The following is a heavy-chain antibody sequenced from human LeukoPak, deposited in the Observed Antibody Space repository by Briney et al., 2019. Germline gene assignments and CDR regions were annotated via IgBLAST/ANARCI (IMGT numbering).Heavy chain of an antibody. V-gene: IGHV6-1*01. CDR3: SLARSEYHYGMDV. CDR2: TYYRSKWYY. J-gene: IGHJ6*02. Sequence: SQTLSLTCAISGDSASSISVAWNWIRQSPSRGLEWLGRTYYRSKWYYEYAVSVKSRINISPDTSKNQFSLQLTSVTPEDTAVYYCSLARSEYHYGMDVWGQGTTVTVSS. CDR1: GDSASSISVA.